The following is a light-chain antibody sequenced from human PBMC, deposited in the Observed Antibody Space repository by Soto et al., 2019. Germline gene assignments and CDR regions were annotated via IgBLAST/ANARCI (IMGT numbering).Light chain of an antibody. CDR2: EVN. CDR1: SSDVGGYNF. Sequence: QSALTQPPSASGSPGQSVTISCTGTSSDVGGYNFVSWYQQHPGKAPKLIIYEVNERPSGVPDRFSGSKSANTASLTVSGLQAEDEADYYCTSYAGSNMVVFGGGTKLTVL. J-gene: IGLJ2*01. CDR3: TSYAGSNMVV. V-gene: IGLV2-8*01.